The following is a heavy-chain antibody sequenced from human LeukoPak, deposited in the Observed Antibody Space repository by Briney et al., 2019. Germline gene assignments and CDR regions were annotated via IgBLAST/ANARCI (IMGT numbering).Heavy chain of an antibody. J-gene: IGHJ4*02. D-gene: IGHD2-15*01. CDR3: ARDGRRGPDCNGGGCYFVPGQ. V-gene: IGHV3-66*01. CDR2: IYTGGNT. Sequence: GGSLRLSCAASGFTVSGNYMSWVRQAPGRGLEWVSVIYTGGNTYYADSVKGRFTISRDSSKNTLYLQMNSLRGEDTVVYYCARDGRRGPDCNGGGCYFVPGQWGQGTVVTVSS. CDR1: GFTVSGNY.